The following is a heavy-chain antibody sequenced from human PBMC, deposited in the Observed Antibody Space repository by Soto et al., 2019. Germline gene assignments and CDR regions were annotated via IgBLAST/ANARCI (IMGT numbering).Heavy chain of an antibody. D-gene: IGHD6-13*01. Sequence: QVQLQESGPGLVKPSQTLSLTCTVSGGSISSGGYYWSWIRQHPGKGLEWIGYIYYSGSTYYNPSLMSRVTIAVDTSKNHFSLKLSSVTAEDTAVYYCARDSSLTPGGMDVWVQGTTNTVPS. V-gene: IGHV4-31*03. J-gene: IGHJ6*02. CDR3: ARDSSLTPGGMDV. CDR2: IYYSGST. CDR1: GGSISSGGYY.